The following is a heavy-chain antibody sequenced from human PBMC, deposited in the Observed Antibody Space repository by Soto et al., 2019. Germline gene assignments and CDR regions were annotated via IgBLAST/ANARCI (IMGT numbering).Heavy chain of an antibody. CDR3: ARWTGCSSTSCYVEYYYYGMDI. CDR2: IIPIFGTA. Sequence: ASVKVSCKASGGTFSSYAISWVRQAPGQGLEWMGGIIPIFGTANYAQKLQGRVTITADESTSTAYMEQSSLRTEDTAVYYCARWTGCSSTSCYVEYYYYGMDIWGQGTTVTVSS. D-gene: IGHD2-2*01. CDR1: GGTFSSYA. J-gene: IGHJ6*02. V-gene: IGHV1-69*13.